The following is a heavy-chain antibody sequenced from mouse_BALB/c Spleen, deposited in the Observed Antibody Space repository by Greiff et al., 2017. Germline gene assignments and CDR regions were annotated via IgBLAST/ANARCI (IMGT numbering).Heavy chain of an antibody. J-gene: IGHJ3*01. V-gene: IGHV1-9*01. CDR3: ARGDDGSYGGFAY. CDR1: GYTFSSYW. Sequence: QVQLQQSGAELMKPGASVKISCKATGYTFSSYWIEWVKQRPGHGLEWIGEILPGSGSTNYNEKFKGKATFTADTSSNTAYMQLSSLTSENSAVYFCARGDDGSYGGFAYWGQGTLVTVSA. CDR2: ILPGSGST. D-gene: IGHD2-3*01.